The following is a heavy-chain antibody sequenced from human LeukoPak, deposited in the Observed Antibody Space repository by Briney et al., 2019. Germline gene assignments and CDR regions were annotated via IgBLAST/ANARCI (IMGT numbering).Heavy chain of an antibody. CDR2: ISGSGGST. D-gene: IGHD6-19*01. CDR1: GFTFSSYA. CDR3: AKVDSSGWSWGYWYFDL. J-gene: IGHJ2*01. Sequence: PGGSLRHSCAASGFTFSSYAMSWVRQAPGKGLEWVSAISGSGGSTYYADSVKGRFTISRDNSKNTLYLQMNSLRAEDTAVYYCAKVDSSGWSWGYWYFDLWGRGTLVTVSS. V-gene: IGHV3-23*01.